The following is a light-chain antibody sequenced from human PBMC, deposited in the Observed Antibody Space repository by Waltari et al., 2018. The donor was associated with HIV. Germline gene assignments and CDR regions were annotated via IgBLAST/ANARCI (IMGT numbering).Light chain of an antibody. CDR3: YSTESNGNHRV. CDR1: PLPKKY. V-gene: IGLV3-10*01. CDR2: EDI. J-gene: IGLJ3*02. Sequence: SYELTQPPSVSVPPGQTARITCSGDPLPKKYAHWYQQKPGQAPVLVIYEDIKRPSGIPERFSGSSSGTMAILTISGAQVEDEADYYCYSTESNGNHRVFGGGTKLTVL.